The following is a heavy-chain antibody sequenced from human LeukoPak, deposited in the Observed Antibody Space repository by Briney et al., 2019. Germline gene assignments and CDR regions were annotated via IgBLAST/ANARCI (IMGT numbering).Heavy chain of an antibody. Sequence: GGSLRLSCAASGFTFSTYGMSWVRQAPGKGLEWVSTISTTGDTTYYTDSVKGRFTISRDNSKNTVYLQTSSLRAEDTAVFYCAKRASGYYFDSWGQGTLVTVSS. CDR1: GFTFSTYG. CDR3: AKRASGYYFDS. V-gene: IGHV3-23*01. CDR2: ISTTGDTT. J-gene: IGHJ4*02. D-gene: IGHD5-12*01.